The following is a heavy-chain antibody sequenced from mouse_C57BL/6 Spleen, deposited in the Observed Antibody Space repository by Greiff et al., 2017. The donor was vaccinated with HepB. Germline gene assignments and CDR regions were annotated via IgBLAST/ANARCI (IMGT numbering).Heavy chain of an antibody. CDR2: ISSGGSYT. CDR1: GFTFSSYG. V-gene: IGHV5-6*02. J-gene: IGHJ4*01. Sequence: DVMLVESGGDLVKPGGSLKLSCAASGFTFSSYGMSWVRQTPDKRLEWVATISSGGSYTYYPDSVKGRFTISRDNAKNTLYLQMSSLKSEDTAMYDCAYDYDGGDYYAMDYWGQGTSVTVSS. D-gene: IGHD2-4*01. CDR3: AYDYDGGDYYAMDY.